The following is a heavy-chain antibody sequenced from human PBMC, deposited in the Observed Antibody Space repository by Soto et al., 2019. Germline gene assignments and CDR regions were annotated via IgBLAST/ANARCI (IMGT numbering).Heavy chain of an antibody. V-gene: IGHV1-24*01. CDR2: FDPEDGET. D-gene: IGHD3-22*01. CDR1: GYTLTELS. J-gene: IGHJ3*02. Sequence: ASVKVSCKVSGYTLTELSMHWVRQAPGKGLEWMGGFDPEDGETIYAKKFQGRVTMTEDTSTDTAYMELSSLRSEDTAVYYCATAAVLDYGSSGYRDAFDIWGQGTMVTVSS. CDR3: ATAAVLDYGSSGYRDAFDI.